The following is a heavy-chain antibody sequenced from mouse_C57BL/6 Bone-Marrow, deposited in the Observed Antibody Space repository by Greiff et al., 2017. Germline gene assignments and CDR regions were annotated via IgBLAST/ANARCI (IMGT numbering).Heavy chain of an antibody. Sequence: VQLQQSGAELVKPGASVKLSCTASGFNIKDYYMHWVKQRPEQGLEWIGRIDPENGETKYAQKIQGKATITADTSSNTAYLQLSSLTSEDTAVSYCARDGYYSWFAYWDRGPLITVSA. D-gene: IGHD2-3*01. V-gene: IGHV14-2*01. CDR3: ARDGYYSWFAY. CDR2: IDPENGET. CDR1: GFNIKDYY. J-gene: IGHJ3*01.